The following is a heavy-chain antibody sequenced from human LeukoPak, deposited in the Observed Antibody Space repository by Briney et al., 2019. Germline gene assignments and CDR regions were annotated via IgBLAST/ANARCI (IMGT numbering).Heavy chain of an antibody. D-gene: IGHD2-2*01. Sequence: PGGSLRLSCAASGFTFSSYEMNWVRQAPGKGLEWVSYISSSGSTIYYADSVKGRFTISRDNAKNSLYLQMNSLRAEDTAVYYCARELQGYCSSTGCYETYYYYYGMDVWGQGTTVTVSS. CDR2: ISSSGSTI. CDR3: ARELQGYCSSTGCYETYYYYYGMDV. CDR1: GFTFSSYE. V-gene: IGHV3-48*03. J-gene: IGHJ6*02.